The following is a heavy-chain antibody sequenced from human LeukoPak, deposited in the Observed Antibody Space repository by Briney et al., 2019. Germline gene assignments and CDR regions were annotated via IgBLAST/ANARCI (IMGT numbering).Heavy chain of an antibody. CDR3: ARLGYDSSGYRTYYFDY. J-gene: IGHJ4*02. CDR2: IYPGDPDT. V-gene: IGHV5-51*03. Sequence: GESLKISCKGSGYSFTSYWIGWVRQMPGKGLEWMGIIYPGDPDTRYSPSFQGQVTISADKSISTAYLQWSSLKASDTAMYYCARLGYDSSGYRTYYFDYWGQGTLVTVSS. D-gene: IGHD3-22*01. CDR1: GYSFTSYW.